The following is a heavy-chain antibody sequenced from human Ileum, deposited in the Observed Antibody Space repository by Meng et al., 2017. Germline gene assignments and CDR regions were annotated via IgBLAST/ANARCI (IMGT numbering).Heavy chain of an antibody. CDR3: ATSNDRDVYYLGY. D-gene: IGHD3-22*01. CDR1: GTW. J-gene: IGHJ4*02. CDR2: IFQSGRT. Sequence: QVQLQEAGRRLVKPSGTLSLTCAVSGTWWSWVRQPPGKGLEWIGEIFQSGRTNYNPSLKSRVTISIDKSNSQISLQLSAVTAADTAVYSCATSNDRDVYYLGYWGQGTLVTVSS. V-gene: IGHV4-4*02.